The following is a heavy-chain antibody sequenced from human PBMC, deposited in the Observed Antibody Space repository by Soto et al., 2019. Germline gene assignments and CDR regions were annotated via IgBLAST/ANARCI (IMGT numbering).Heavy chain of an antibody. V-gene: IGHV1-3*01. CDR1: GYTFTSYA. CDR3: ARGPVPAAINWFDP. CDR2: INAGNGNT. J-gene: IGHJ5*02. Sequence: ASVKVSCKASGYTFTSYAMHWVRQAPGQRLEWMGWINAGNGNTKYSQKFQGRVTITGDTSASTAYMELSSLRSEDTAVYYCARGPVPAAINWFDPWGQGTLVTVSS. D-gene: IGHD2-2*01.